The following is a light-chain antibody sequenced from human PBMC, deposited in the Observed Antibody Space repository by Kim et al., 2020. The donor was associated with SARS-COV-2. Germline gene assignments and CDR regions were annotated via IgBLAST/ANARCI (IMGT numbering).Light chain of an antibody. CDR2: GAF. Sequence: SPGERATHACRASQTVISNYLAWYQQKPGQAPRLLIYGAFNRATGIPDRFSGSGSGTDFTLSLSRLEPEDFAVYYCQQYVTSPPYTFGQGTKLEI. V-gene: IGKV3-20*01. CDR3: QQYVTSPPYT. J-gene: IGKJ2*01. CDR1: QTVISNY.